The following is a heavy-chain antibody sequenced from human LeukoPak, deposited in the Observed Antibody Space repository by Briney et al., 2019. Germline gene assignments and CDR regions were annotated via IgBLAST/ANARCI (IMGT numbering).Heavy chain of an antibody. CDR3: ARSHSGSLRAPFDH. CDR2: ISPYNDNT. CDR1: GYIFKNFG. D-gene: IGHD3-10*01. V-gene: IGHV1-18*01. Sequence: GASVKVSCKASGYIFKNFGLIWVRQALGQGLEWMGRISPYNDNTKYGQNFQGRVTLTTDKSTNAAYMELRNLKSDDTAVYYCARSHSGSLRAPFDHWGQGTLVTVS. J-gene: IGHJ4*02.